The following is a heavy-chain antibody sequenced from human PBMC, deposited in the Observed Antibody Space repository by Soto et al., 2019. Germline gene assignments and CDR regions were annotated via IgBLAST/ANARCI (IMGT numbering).Heavy chain of an antibody. J-gene: IGHJ4*02. CDR3: ARSAYYYDSSGYYPH. V-gene: IGHV1-69*13. D-gene: IGHD3-22*01. CDR2: IIPIFGTA. CDR1: GGTFSSYA. Sequence: VASVKVSCKASGGTFSSYAISWVRQAPGQGLEWMGGIIPIFGTANYAQKFQGRVTITADESTSTAYMELSSLRSEDTAVYYCARSAYYYDSSGYYPHWGQGTLVTVSS.